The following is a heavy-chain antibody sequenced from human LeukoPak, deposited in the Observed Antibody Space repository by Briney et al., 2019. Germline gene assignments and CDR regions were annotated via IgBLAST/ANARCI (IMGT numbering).Heavy chain of an antibody. CDR3: AKGGISSGWYGYYYYGMDV. J-gene: IGHJ6*02. CDR2: ISGSGGST. Sequence: GGSLRLSCAASGFTFSSYAMSWVRQAPGKGLEWVSAISGSGGSTYYADSVKGRFTTSRDNSKNTLYLQMNSLRAEDTAVYYCAKGGISSGWYGYYYYGMDVWGQGTTVTVSS. V-gene: IGHV3-23*01. CDR1: GFTFSSYA. D-gene: IGHD6-19*01.